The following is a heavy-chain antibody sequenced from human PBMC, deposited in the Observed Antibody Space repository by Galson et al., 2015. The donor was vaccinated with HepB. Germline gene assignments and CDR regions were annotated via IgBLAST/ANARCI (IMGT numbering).Heavy chain of an antibody. CDR1: GYTFTSYY. V-gene: IGHV1-46*01. CDR3: AREPRQVVVVPAADPFDY. J-gene: IGHJ4*02. Sequence: SVKVSCKASGYTFTSYYMHWVRQAPGQGLEWMGIINPSGGSTSYAQKFQGRVTMTRDTSTSTVYMELSSLRSEDTAVYYCAREPRQVVVVPAADPFDYWGQGTLVTVSS. CDR2: INPSGGST. D-gene: IGHD2-2*01.